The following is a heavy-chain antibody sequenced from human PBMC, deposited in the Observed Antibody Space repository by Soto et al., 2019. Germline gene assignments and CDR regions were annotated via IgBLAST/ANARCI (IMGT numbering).Heavy chain of an antibody. D-gene: IGHD6-6*01. CDR1: GCTFSIYT. CDR2: IIPILGIA. V-gene: IGHV1-69*04. CDR3: ARDTGAARPRLYWFDP. J-gene: IGHJ5*02. Sequence: SVTVSCKASGCTFSIYTIICVRQAPGQGLEWMGRIIPILGIANYAQKFQGRVTITADKSTSTAYMELSSLRSEDTAVYYCARDTGAARPRLYWFDPWGQGTLVTVSS.